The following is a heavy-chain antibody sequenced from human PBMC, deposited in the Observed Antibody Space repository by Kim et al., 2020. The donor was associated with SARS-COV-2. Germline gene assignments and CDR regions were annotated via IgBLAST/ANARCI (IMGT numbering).Heavy chain of an antibody. D-gene: IGHD5-18*01. V-gene: IGHV4-39*07. CDR3: ARGSSYDTPGFGMDV. J-gene: IGHJ6*02. CDR1: GGSISSTSYY. Sequence: SETLFLTCTVSGGSISSTSYYWGWIRQPPGKGLEWIGSIYYSGTSYYNPSLKSRVTISVDTSKNQFSLKVSSVTAADTAVYYCARGSSYDTPGFGMDVWGQGTAVTVSS. CDR2: IYYSGTS.